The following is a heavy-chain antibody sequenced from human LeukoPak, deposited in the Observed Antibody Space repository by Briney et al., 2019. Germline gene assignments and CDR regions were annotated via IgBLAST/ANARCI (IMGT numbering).Heavy chain of an antibody. D-gene: IGHD6-6*01. J-gene: IGHJ4*02. Sequence: SETLSLTCTVSGGSISSGGYYWSWIRQPPGKGLEWIGYIYHSGSTYYNPSLKSRVTISVDRSKNQFSLKLSPVTAADTAVYYCARGPYSSSVDYWGQGTLVTVSS. V-gene: IGHV4-30-2*01. CDR3: ARGPYSSSVDY. CDR2: IYHSGST. CDR1: GGSISSGGYY.